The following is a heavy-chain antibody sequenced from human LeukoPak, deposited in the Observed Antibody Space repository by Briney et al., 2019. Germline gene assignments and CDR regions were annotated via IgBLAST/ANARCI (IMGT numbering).Heavy chain of an antibody. D-gene: IGHD3-22*01. V-gene: IGHV4-59*11. CDR3: ARESGDRRGYYYAYFDS. CDR1: GGSISSHY. J-gene: IGHJ4*02. CDR2: IYYSGST. Sequence: SETLSLTCTVSGGSISSHYWSWIRQPPGKGLEWIGYIYYSGSTNYNPSLKSRVTISVDTSKNQFSLRLTSVTAADTAVYYCARESGDRRGYYYAYFDSWGQGTLVTVSS.